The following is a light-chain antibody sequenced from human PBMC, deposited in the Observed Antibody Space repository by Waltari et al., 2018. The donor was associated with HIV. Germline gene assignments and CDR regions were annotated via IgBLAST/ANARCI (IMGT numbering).Light chain of an antibody. J-gene: IGKJ1*01. CDR2: DAS. CDR1: QSVSSSF. Sequence: EIVLTHSPGPLSLSPGERPTPPSRASQSVSSSFLAWYQQKPGQAPRLLIYDASNRATGIPDRFSGSGSGTDFSLTISRLEPEDFAVYYCQQYNISPRTFGQGTRVEIK. V-gene: IGKV3-20*01. CDR3: QQYNISPRT.